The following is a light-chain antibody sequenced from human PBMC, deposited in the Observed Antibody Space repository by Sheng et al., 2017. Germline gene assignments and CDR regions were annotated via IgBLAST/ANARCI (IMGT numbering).Light chain of an antibody. Sequence: DIQMTQSPSTLSASVGDRVTITCRASQSISSWLAWYQQKPGKAPKSLIYAASSLQSGVPSRFSGGGSGTDFSLTITSLQPEDSATYYCLQYNGYPRTFGQGTKVEIK. J-gene: IGKJ1*01. CDR2: AAS. V-gene: IGKV1-5*01. CDR3: LQYNGYPRT. CDR1: QSISSW.